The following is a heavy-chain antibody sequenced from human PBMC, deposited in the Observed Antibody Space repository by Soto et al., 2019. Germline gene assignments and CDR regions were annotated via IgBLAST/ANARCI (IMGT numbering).Heavy chain of an antibody. CDR2: ISYDGSNK. D-gene: IGHD3-3*01. CDR1: GFTFSSYA. Sequence: GGSLRLSCAASGFTFSSYAMHWVRQAPGKGLEWVAVISYDGSNKYYADSVKGRFTISRDNSKNTLYLQMNSLRAEDTAVYYCARDLSRFDFWSGYPHYYYYYGMDVWGQGTTVTVSS. J-gene: IGHJ6*02. CDR3: ARDLSRFDFWSGYPHYYYYYGMDV. V-gene: IGHV3-30-3*01.